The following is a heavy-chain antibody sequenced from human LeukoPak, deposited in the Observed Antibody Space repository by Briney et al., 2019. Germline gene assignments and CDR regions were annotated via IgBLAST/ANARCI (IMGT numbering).Heavy chain of an antibody. CDR1: GGSISSYY. Sequence: SETLSLTCTVSGGSISSYYWSWIRQPAGKGLEWIGRIYTSGSTNYNPSLKSRVTISVDTSKNQFSLKLSSVTAADTAVYYYASGVVVPAAPGEYYYYYMDVWGKGTTVTVSS. D-gene: IGHD2-2*01. J-gene: IGHJ6*03. V-gene: IGHV4-4*07. CDR3: ASGVVVPAAPGEYYYYYMDV. CDR2: IYTSGST.